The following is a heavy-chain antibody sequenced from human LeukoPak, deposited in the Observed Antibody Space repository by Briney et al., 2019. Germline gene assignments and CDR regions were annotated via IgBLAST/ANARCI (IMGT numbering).Heavy chain of an antibody. CDR3: ARDSGTTGEVKFDP. D-gene: IGHD3-10*01. CDR2: ISGSGTI. J-gene: IGHJ5*02. CDR1: GGSIHSY. V-gene: IGHV4-4*07. Sequence: NPSETLSPTCTVSGGSIHSYWSWIRQPAGKGLEWIGRISGSGTITYNPALQSRLTISIDTSKNQFSLKLMSVTAADTAVYYCARDSGTTGEVKFDPWGQGTLVTVSS.